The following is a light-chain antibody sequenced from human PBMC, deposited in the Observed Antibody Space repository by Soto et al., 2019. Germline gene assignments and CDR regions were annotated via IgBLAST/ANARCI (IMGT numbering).Light chain of an antibody. CDR3: QQHSSYIS. CDR1: QGDSIW. Sequence: DIQMTQSPSTLSASVGDRVTMTCLASQGDSIWLAWYQQKPGRAPKLLIHQASTLEGGVPSRFSGSGSGTEHTLTITSLQADDVATYFCQQHSSYISFVGGPQVEIK. J-gene: IGKJ4*01. CDR2: QAS. V-gene: IGKV1-5*03.